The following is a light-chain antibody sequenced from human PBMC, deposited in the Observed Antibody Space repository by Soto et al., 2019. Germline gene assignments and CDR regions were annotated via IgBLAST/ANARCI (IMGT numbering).Light chain of an antibody. J-gene: IGKJ2*01. CDR1: QSVGPN. CDR2: GAS. Sequence: EIVLTQSPGTLSVSLGERATLSCRASQSVGPNLAWYQQRPGQAPRLLIYGASKRATGVPARFSGRGSGTEFTLTITSLQSEDFAVYHCHQYNNRPPYTFGQGTHLEIK. V-gene: IGKV3-15*01. CDR3: HQYNNRPPYT.